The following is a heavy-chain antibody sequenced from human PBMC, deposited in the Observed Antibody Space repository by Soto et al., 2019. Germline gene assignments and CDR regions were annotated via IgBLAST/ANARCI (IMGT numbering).Heavy chain of an antibody. CDR2: ISAFNGNT. D-gene: IGHD6-19*01. J-gene: IGHJ6*03. V-gene: IGHV1-18*01. CDR3: ARDRGVAPPVAGNTHYYYYMDV. Sequence: APAKVSWKAPGYSFNNRGVTWGRQAPGQRLEWIGWISAFNGNTHYAQNLQGRVTMTTDASTSTAYMELRSLRSDDTAVYYCARDRGVAPPVAGNTHYYYYMDVWGKGTTVTVS. CDR1: GYSFNNRG.